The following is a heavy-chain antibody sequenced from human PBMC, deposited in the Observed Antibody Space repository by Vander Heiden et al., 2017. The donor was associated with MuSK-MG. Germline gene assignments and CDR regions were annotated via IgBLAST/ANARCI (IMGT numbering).Heavy chain of an antibody. CDR3: AKDEAVSSSSRYYGMDV. CDR1: GFPFARFA. Sequence: EVQLLDSGGGLVQPGGSLSRSCAASGFPFARFAMSWVRQAPGKGLEWVSAISGSGGSTYYADSVKGRFTISRDNSKNTLYLQMNSLRAEDTAVYYCAKDEAVSSSSRYYGMDVWGQGTTVTVSS. D-gene: IGHD6-13*01. CDR2: ISGSGGST. J-gene: IGHJ6*02. V-gene: IGHV3-23*01.